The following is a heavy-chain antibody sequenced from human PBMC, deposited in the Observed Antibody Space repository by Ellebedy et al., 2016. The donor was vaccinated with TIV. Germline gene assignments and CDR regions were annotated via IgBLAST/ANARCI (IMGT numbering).Heavy chain of an antibody. CDR3: AAVFPEYYDILTGYYVSGGGSG. CDR1: GFNFTSSA. Sequence: AASVKVSCKASGFNFTSSAIQWVRQARGQRLEWIGWIVVGSGNTNYAQKFQERVTITTDMSTSTAYMELSSLRSEDTAVYYCAAVFPEYYDILTGYYVSGGGSGWGQGTLVTVSS. V-gene: IGHV1-58*02. CDR2: IVVGSGNT. D-gene: IGHD3-9*01. J-gene: IGHJ4*02.